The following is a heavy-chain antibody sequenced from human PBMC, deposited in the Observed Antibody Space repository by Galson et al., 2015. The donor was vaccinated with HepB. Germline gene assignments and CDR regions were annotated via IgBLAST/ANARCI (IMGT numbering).Heavy chain of an antibody. CDR2: IDPSDSYT. V-gene: IGHV5-10-1*01. CDR3: AMGYDFWSGYNY. J-gene: IGHJ4*02. D-gene: IGHD3-3*01. CDR1: GYSFTSYW. Sequence: QSGAEVKKPGESLRISCKGSGYSFTSYWISWVRQMPGKGLEWMGRIDPSDSYTNYSPSFQGHVTISADKSISTAYLQWCSLKASDTAMYYCAMGYDFWSGYNYWGQGTLVTVSS.